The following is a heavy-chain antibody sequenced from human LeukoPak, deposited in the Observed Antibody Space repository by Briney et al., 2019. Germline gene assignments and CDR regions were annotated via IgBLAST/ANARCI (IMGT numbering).Heavy chain of an antibody. V-gene: IGHV1-69*13. CDR2: IIPIFNTP. CDR3: AKGRAMDYNYDMDV. J-gene: IGHJ6*02. CDR1: GGTFNNLA. Sequence: SVTVSCKASGGTFNNLAINWVRQAPAQGPEWMGRIIPIFNTPNYAQKFQGRVTITADESTSTAYMELSSLRSEDTAVYFCAKGRAMDYNYDMDVWGQGTTVTVSS.